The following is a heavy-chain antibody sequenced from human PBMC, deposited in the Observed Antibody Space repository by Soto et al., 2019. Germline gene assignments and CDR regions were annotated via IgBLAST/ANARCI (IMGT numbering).Heavy chain of an antibody. V-gene: IGHV4-59*01. Sequence: SETLSLTCTVSGGSISSYYWSWIRQPPGKGLEWIGYIYYSGSTYYNPSLKSRVTISVDTSKNQFSLKLGSVTAADTAVYYCARGEWFLRGYGMDVWGRGTTVTVSS. CDR1: GGSISSYY. D-gene: IGHD3-3*01. CDR2: IYYSGST. CDR3: ARGEWFLRGYGMDV. J-gene: IGHJ6*02.